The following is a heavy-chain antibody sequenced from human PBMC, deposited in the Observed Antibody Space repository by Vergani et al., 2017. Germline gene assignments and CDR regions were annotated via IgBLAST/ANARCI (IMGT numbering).Heavy chain of an antibody. J-gene: IGHJ4*02. V-gene: IGHV3-49*05. Sequence: EVQLVESGGGLVKPGRSLRLSCTASGFTFGDYAMSWFRQAPGKGLEWVGFIRSKAYGGTTEYAASVKGRFTISRDDSKSIAYLQMNSLKTEDTAVYYCTRDLPSSGYWGIDYWGQGTLVTVSS. D-gene: IGHD3-22*01. CDR3: TRDLPSSGYWGIDY. CDR1: GFTFGDYA. CDR2: IRSKAYGGTT.